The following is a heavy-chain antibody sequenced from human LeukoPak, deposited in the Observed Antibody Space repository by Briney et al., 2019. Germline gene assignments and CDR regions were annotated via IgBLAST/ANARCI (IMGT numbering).Heavy chain of an antibody. CDR1: GGSISSYY. CDR3: ARQMAVAGDSDY. Sequence: SETLSLTCTVSGGSISSYYWSWIRQPPGKGLEWIASIFYTGSSSYNPSLKTRVTISVDTSKNQLFLKLSSVTAADTAVYYCARQMAVAGDSDYWGQGTPVTVSS. D-gene: IGHD6-19*01. V-gene: IGHV4-59*08. J-gene: IGHJ4*02. CDR2: IFYTGSS.